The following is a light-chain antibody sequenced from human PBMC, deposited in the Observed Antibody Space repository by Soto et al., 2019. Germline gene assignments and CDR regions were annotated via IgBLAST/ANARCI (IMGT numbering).Light chain of an antibody. J-gene: IGKJ4*01. CDR2: AVS. CDR3: QQYSSWPLT. V-gene: IGKV3-15*01. CDR1: QSVSNK. Sequence: EIVMTQSPATLSVSPGEGATLSCRASQSVSNKLAWYQQKPGQAPRLIMYAVSTRATGVPARFSGTGSGTDFTLTISSLQSEDFAVYSCQQYSSWPLTFGGGTKMEIK.